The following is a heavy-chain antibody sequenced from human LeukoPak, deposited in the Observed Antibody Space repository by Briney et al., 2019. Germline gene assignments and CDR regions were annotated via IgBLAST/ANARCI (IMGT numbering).Heavy chain of an antibody. Sequence: SETLSLTCAVSGGPISSSNWWSWVSQPPGKGLEWMGEIYHSGSTNYNPSLKSRVTISVDKSKNQFSLKLSSVTAADTAVYYCARGNDYGDYGLDYWGRGTLVTVSS. CDR1: GGPISSSNW. V-gene: IGHV4-4*02. D-gene: IGHD4-17*01. CDR3: ARGNDYGDYGLDY. J-gene: IGHJ4*02. CDR2: IYHSGST.